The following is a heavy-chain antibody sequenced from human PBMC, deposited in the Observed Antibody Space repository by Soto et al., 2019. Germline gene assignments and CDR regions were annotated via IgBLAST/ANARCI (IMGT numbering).Heavy chain of an antibody. V-gene: IGHV4-31*03. Sequence: SETLSLTCTVSGGSISSGGYYWSWIRQHPGKGLEWIGYIYYSGSTYHNPSLKSRVTISVDTSKNQFSLKLSSVTAADTAVYYCARDQSGSYYGRAFDIWGQGTMVTVSS. D-gene: IGHD1-26*01. CDR1: GGSISSGGYY. CDR3: ARDQSGSYYGRAFDI. J-gene: IGHJ3*02. CDR2: IYYSGST.